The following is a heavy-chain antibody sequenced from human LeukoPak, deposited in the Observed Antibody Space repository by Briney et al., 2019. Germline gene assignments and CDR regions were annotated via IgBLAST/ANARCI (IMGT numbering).Heavy chain of an antibody. CDR3: AKVHGTPY. CDR1: GFTFTSYT. Sequence: GGSLRLSCAASGFTFTSYTMTWVRQAPGKGLEWVASISDTSGVHEEYADSVKGRFTVSRDNSENMVYVQLNSLRVEDTAVYYCAKVHGTPYWGQGTLVTVSS. V-gene: IGHV3-23*01. CDR2: ISDTSGVHE. J-gene: IGHJ4*02. D-gene: IGHD1-26*01.